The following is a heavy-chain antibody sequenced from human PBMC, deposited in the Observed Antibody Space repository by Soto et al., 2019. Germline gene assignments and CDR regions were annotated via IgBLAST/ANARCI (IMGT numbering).Heavy chain of an antibody. V-gene: IGHV1-46*02. CDR2: INPSIVST. Sequence: ASVKVSCKASGYTFNTYNMYWVRQAPGQGLKWMGVINPSIVSTNYAQKFQGRFIMTRDTSTSTVYMELSTLRSDDTAVYYCARLYSGSRLDYWGQGTLVTVSS. D-gene: IGHD1-26*01. J-gene: IGHJ4*02. CDR1: GYTFNTYN. CDR3: ARLYSGSRLDY.